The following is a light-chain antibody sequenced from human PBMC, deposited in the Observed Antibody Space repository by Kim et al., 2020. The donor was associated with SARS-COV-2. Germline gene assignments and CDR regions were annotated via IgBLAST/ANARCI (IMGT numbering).Light chain of an antibody. CDR3: QAWDSSLWV. V-gene: IGLV3-1*01. J-gene: IGLJ3*02. Sequence: SVSPGQTASITCSGDKVGDKYACWYQQKPGQSPVLVIYQDSKRPSGIPERFSGSNSGNTATLTISGTQAMDEADYYCQAWDSSLWVFGGGTQLTVL. CDR2: QDS. CDR1: KVGDKY.